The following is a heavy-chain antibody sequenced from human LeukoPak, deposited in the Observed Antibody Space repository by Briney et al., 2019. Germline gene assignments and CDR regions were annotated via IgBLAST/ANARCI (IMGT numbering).Heavy chain of an antibody. D-gene: IGHD1-26*01. CDR3: ARLGGSYDAFDI. CDR1: GGSISSGSYY. Sequence: KPSETLSLTCTVSGGSISSGSYYWSWIRQPAGKGLEWIGYIYHSGSTYYNPSLKSRVTISVDRSKHQFSLKLSSVTAADTAVYYCARLGGSYDAFDIWGQGTMVTVSS. J-gene: IGHJ3*02. CDR2: IYHSGST. V-gene: IGHV4-30-2*01.